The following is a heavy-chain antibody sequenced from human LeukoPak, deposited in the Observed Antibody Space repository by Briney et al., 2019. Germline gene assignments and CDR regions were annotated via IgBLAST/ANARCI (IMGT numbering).Heavy chain of an antibody. J-gene: IGHJ4*02. CDR1: GGSISSYY. V-gene: IGHV4-59*08. CDR3: AWHERAYDNFDY. CDR2: IYYSGST. Sequence: PSETLSLTCTVSGGSISSYYWSWIRQPPGKGPEWIGYIYYSGSTNYNPSLKSRVTISLDTSKNQFSLKVSSVTAADTAVYYCAWHERAYDNFDYWGQGTLVTVSS. D-gene: IGHD5-12*01.